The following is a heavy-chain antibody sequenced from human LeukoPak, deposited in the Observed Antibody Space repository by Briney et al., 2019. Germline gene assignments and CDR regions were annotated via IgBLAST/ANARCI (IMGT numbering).Heavy chain of an antibody. J-gene: IGHJ3*02. CDR1: GYTFTSYG. D-gene: IGHD2-21*02. CDR3: ARDRGVTAITDAFDI. CDR2: ISAYNGNT. Sequence: ASVKVSCKASGYTFTSYGISWVRHAPGQGLEWMGWISAYNGNTNYAQKLQGRVTMTTDTSTSTAYMELRSLRSDDTAVYYCARDRGVTAITDAFDIWGQGTMVTVSS. V-gene: IGHV1-18*01.